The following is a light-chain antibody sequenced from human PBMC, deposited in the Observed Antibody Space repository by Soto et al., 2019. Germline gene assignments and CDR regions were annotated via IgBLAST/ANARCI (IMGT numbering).Light chain of an antibody. J-gene: IGLJ1*01. Sequence: QSVLTQPASVSGSPGQSITISCTGTSSDVGRYNYVSWYQQYPGRAPKLIIYEVTNRPSGVSDRFSGSKSGNVASLTISGLPAADEADYYCGSYTSTYVRIFGTGTKVTVL. CDR1: SSDVGRYNY. CDR3: GSYTSTYVRI. CDR2: EVT. V-gene: IGLV2-14*01.